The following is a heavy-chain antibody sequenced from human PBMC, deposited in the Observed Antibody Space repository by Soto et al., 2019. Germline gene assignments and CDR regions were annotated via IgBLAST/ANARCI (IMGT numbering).Heavy chain of an antibody. CDR1: GLTFSNYA. CDR2: ISGGGTST. J-gene: IGHJ4*02. D-gene: IGHD3-3*01. V-gene: IGHV3-23*01. Sequence: GGSLRLSCAASGLTFSNYAMSWVRQAPGKGLEWVSAISGGGTSTYYSDSVKGRFSVSRDNSKNTLYLQMNTLRAEDTAVYYCAKALSQFFPFDYWGQGTLVTVSS. CDR3: AKALSQFFPFDY.